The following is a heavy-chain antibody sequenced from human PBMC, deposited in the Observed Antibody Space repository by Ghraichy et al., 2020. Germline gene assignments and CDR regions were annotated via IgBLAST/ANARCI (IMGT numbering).Heavy chain of an antibody. CDR1: GGSISSYY. Sequence: SETLSLTCTVSGGSISSYYWSWIRQPAGKGLEWIGRIYTSGSTNYNPSLKSRVTMSVDTSKNQFSLKLSSVTAADTAVYYCAREPSGYSYGYIDYWGQGTLVTVSS. CDR3: AREPSGYSYGYIDY. CDR2: IYTSGST. J-gene: IGHJ4*02. V-gene: IGHV4-4*07. D-gene: IGHD5-18*01.